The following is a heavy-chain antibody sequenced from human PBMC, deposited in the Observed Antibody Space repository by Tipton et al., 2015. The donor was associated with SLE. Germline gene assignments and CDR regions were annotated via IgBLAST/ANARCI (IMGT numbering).Heavy chain of an antibody. CDR3: ARRGGGLQYYYDSSGCLLDF. V-gene: IGHV5-51*03. D-gene: IGHD3-22*01. J-gene: IGHJ4*02. CDR1: GYDFSSHW. CDR2: IHPGDSET. Sequence: VQLVQSGAEVKKPGEPLKISCKGSGYDFSSHWIGWVRQMPGQGLEWMGVIHPGDSETRYSPSFLGQVTLSVDKSTSTAYLHWRSLRASDTAIYFCARRGGGLQYYYDSSGCLLDFWGQGTLVTVSS.